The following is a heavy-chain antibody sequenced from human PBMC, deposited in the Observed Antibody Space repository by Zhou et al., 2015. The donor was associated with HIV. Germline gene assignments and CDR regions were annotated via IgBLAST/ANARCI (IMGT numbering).Heavy chain of an antibody. CDR1: GGTFSGSD. J-gene: IGHJ6*02. D-gene: IGHD3-10*01. CDR2: ITPMFQTH. Sequence: LLQSGPEVRKPGSSVKVSCKASGGTFSGSDLSWVRQAPGQGLEWMGRITPMFQTHNYAEKFRARLNITVDRHTSAAYMELSSLTSEDAAVYYCARSHITMVRGVIMNYYGMDVWGQGTTVTVSS. CDR3: ARSHITMVRGVIMNYYGMDV. V-gene: IGHV1-69*06.